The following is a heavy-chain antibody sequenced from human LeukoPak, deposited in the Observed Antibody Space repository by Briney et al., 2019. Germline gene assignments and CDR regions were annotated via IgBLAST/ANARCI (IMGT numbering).Heavy chain of an antibody. Sequence: PGGSLRLSCAASGLTGSHNYVSWVRQAPGKGLEWVSAVSGSGVTTYYADSVKGRFTISRDNSKDTLYLQMNSLRAEDTAVYYCAKDRGPFDYWGQGTLVTVSS. CDR3: AKDRGPFDY. CDR2: VSGSGVTT. V-gene: IGHV3-23*01. CDR1: GLTGSHNY. J-gene: IGHJ4*02. D-gene: IGHD3/OR15-3a*01.